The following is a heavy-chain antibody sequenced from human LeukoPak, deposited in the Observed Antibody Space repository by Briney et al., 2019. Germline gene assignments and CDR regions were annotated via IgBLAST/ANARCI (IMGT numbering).Heavy chain of an antibody. CDR2: IYPGDSDT. D-gene: IGHD1-26*01. V-gene: IGHV5-51*01. J-gene: IGHJ2*01. CDR1: GYRFTSYW. Sequence: GESLEISCKGSGYRFTSYWIGWVRQMPGKGLEWMGIIYPGDSDTRYSPSFQGQVTISADKSISTAYLQWSSLKASDTAMYYCARPIPSLVKVGASWYFDLWGRGTLVTVSS. CDR3: ARPIPSLVKVGASWYFDL.